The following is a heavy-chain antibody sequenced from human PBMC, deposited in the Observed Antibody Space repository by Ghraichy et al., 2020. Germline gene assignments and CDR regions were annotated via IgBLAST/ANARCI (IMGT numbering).Heavy chain of an antibody. Sequence: LSLTCAASGFTFSKHAMNWVRQAPGKGLEWVSYTSNNNSGIMQYADSVKGRFTISRDDGESSLYLQMNSLRDEDTAVYYCARDRGYSYGSVGWDFFDYWGQGTLVIVSS. CDR1: GFTFSKHA. CDR3: ARDRGYSYGSVGWDFFDY. CDR2: TSNNNSGIM. D-gene: IGHD5-18*01. J-gene: IGHJ4*02. V-gene: IGHV3-48*02.